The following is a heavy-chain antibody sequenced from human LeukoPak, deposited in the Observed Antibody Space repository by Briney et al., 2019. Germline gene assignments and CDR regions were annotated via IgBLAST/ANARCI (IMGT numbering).Heavy chain of an antibody. CDR2: ISSSGSTI. V-gene: IGHV3-48*03. Sequence: GGSLRLSCAASGFTFSSYEMNWVRQAPGKGLEWVSYISSSGSTIYYADSVKGRFTISRDNAKNSLYLQMNSLSAEDTAVYYCAREGQTGYYYYYGMDVWGQGTTVTVSS. D-gene: IGHD1-1*01. CDR3: AREGQTGYYYYYGMDV. CDR1: GFTFSSYE. J-gene: IGHJ6*02.